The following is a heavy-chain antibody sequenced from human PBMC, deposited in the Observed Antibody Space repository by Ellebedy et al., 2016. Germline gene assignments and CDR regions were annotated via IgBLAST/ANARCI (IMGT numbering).Heavy chain of an antibody. CDR1: GYIFSSYW. V-gene: IGHV5-51*01. CDR2: MFPGDSDI. Sequence: GESLKISCKASGYIFSSYWIGWARQKPGRGLEWMGIMFPGDSDIRYNPAFQGQVTISADRSINTAYLQWSSLRTSDTAMYYCARRGLIIFRGVVVPPDKAYFDHWGQGTQVSVSS. D-gene: IGHD3-10*01. J-gene: IGHJ4*02. CDR3: ARRGLIIFRGVVVPPDKAYFDH.